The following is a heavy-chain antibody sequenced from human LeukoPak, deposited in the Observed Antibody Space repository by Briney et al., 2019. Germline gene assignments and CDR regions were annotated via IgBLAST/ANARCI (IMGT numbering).Heavy chain of an antibody. D-gene: IGHD2-8*01. J-gene: IGHJ6*03. CDR3: AKDRCSNGIGCYYYYMDV. CDR2: IRYDGSNK. V-gene: IGHV3-30*02. Sequence: PGGSLRLSCAVSAFTFSNYAMHWVRQAPGKGLEWVAFIRYDGSNKYYADSVKGRFTISRDNSKNILYLQMNSLRAEDTAVYYCAKDRCSNGIGCYYYYMDVWGKGTTVTISS. CDR1: AFTFSNYA.